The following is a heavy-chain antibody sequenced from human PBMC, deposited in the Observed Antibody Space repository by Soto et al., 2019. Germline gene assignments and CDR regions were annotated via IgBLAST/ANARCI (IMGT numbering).Heavy chain of an antibody. J-gene: IGHJ4*02. CDR3: AGVTGVVVITERTFDY. Sequence: ASVKVSCKASGYTFTSYGISWVRQAPGQGLEWMGWISAYNGNTNYAQKLQGRVTMTTDTSTSTAYMELRSLRSDDTAVYYCAGVTGVVVITERTFDYWGQGTLVTVSS. V-gene: IGHV1-18*01. CDR2: ISAYNGNT. CDR1: GYTFTSYG. D-gene: IGHD3-22*01.